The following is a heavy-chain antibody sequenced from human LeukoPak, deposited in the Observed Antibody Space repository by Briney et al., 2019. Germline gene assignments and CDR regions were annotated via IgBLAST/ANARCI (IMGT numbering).Heavy chain of an antibody. V-gene: IGHV1-69*05. D-gene: IGHD3-22*01. CDR3: ARGGADYYDSSGYYRVGAFDI. Sequence: SVKVSCKASGGTFSSYTISWVRQAPGQGLEWMGRIIPIFGTANYAQKFQGRVTITTDESTSTAYMELSSLRSEDTAVYYCARGGADYYDSSGYYRVGAFDIWGQGTMVTVSS. CDR2: IIPIFGTA. CDR1: GGTFSSYT. J-gene: IGHJ3*02.